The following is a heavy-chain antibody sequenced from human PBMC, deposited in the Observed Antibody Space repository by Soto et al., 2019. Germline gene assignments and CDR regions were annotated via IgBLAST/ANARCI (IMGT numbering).Heavy chain of an antibody. V-gene: IGHV1-18*01. CDR2: ISAYNGNT. CDR3: ASPTGGVNCSSTSCYDY. Sequence: GASVKVSCKASGYTFTSYGISWVRQAPGQGLEWMGWISAYNGNTNYAQKLQGRVTMTTDTSTSTAYMELRSLRSDDTAVYYCASPTGGVNCSSTSCYDYWGQGTLVTVSS. CDR1: GYTFTSYG. D-gene: IGHD2-2*01. J-gene: IGHJ4*02.